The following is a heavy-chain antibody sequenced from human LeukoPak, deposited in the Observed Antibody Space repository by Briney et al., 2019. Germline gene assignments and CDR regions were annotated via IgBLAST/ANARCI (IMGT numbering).Heavy chain of an antibody. V-gene: IGHV4-34*01. CDR1: GGSFSGYY. D-gene: IGHD4-17*01. J-gene: IGHJ4*02. CDR3: ARLYGDYSAPSYYFDY. CDR2: IYPSGSY. Sequence: SETLSLTCAVYGGSFSGYYWSWIRQPPGKGLEWIGYIYPSGSYYYNPSLKSRVTISLDTSKNQFSLNLGSVTAADTAVYFCARLYGDYSAPSYYFDYWGRGTLVTVSS.